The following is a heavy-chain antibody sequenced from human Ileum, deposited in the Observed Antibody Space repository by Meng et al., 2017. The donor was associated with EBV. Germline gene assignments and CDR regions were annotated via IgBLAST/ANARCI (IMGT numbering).Heavy chain of an antibody. CDR1: GYSISSTNW. V-gene: IGHV4-28*01. CDR2: IYYSGST. J-gene: IGHJ4*02. CDR3: ARNVPGTSAYYD. D-gene: IGHD3-22*01. Sequence: VQLQVSGPELVKPSDTLSRTCAVSGYSISSTNWWGLIRQPPGKGLGWIGYIYYSGSTSYNPSLKSRVTMSVDTSKNQFSLNLNSVTAVDTAVYYCARNVPGTSAYYDWGQGTLVTASS.